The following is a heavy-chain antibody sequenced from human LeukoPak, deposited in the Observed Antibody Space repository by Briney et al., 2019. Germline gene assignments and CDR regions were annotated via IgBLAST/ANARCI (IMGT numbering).Heavy chain of an antibody. CDR3: ARLMSSSGWYRSYYFDY. D-gene: IGHD6-19*01. CDR2: IYYSGST. Sequence: SETVSLTCTVSGGSVSSGSYYWSWIRQPPGKGLEWIGYIYYSGSTNYNPSLKSRVTISVDTSKNQFSLKLCSVTAADTAVYYCARLMSSSGWYRSYYFDYWGQGTLVTVSS. CDR1: GGSVSSGSYY. J-gene: IGHJ4*02. V-gene: IGHV4-61*01.